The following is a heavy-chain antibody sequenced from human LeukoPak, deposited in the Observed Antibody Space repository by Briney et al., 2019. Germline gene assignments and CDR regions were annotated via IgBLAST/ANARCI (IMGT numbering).Heavy chain of an antibody. J-gene: IGHJ6*03. Sequence: SETLSLTCTVSGGSISSYYWSWIRQPAGKGLEWIGRIYTSGSTNYNPSLKSRVTMSVDTSKNQFSLKLSSVTAADTAVYYCARDLLDYYDYYYMDVWGKGTTVTVSS. V-gene: IGHV4-4*07. D-gene: IGHD2/OR15-2a*01. CDR2: IYTSGST. CDR3: ARDLLDYYDYYYMDV. CDR1: GGSISSYY.